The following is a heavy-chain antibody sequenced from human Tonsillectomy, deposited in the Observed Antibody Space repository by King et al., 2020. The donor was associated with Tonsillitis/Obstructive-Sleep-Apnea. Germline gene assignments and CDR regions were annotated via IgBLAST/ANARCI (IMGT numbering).Heavy chain of an antibody. D-gene: IGHD3-10*01. Sequence: VQLQQWGAGLLKPSETLSLTCAVYGGSFSGYYWSWIRQPPGKGLEWIGEINHSGSTNYNPSLKSRVTISVDTSKNQFSLKLSSVTAADTAVYYCARGRGDDGDRNWFDPWGQGTLVTVSS. CDR2: INHSGST. J-gene: IGHJ5*02. CDR3: ARGRGDDGDRNWFDP. CDR1: GGSFSGYY. V-gene: IGHV4-34*01.